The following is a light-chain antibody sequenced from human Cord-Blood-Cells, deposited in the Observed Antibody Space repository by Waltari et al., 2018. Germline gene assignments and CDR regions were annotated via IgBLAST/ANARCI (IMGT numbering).Light chain of an antibody. J-gene: IGLJ2*01. Sequence: QSVLTHPPSVSGAPGQRVTTPCTGSSSNIRAGYHGHWYQQLPGTAPKPLIYGNSNRPSGVPDRFSGSKSGTSASLAITGLQAEDEADYYCQSYDSSLSGSVFGGGTKLTVL. V-gene: IGLV1-40*01. CDR2: GNS. CDR3: QSYDSSLSGSV. CDR1: SSNIRAGYH.